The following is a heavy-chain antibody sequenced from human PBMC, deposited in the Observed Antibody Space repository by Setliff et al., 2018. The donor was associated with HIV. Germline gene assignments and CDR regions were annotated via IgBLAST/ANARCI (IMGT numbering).Heavy chain of an antibody. Sequence: SETLSLTCTASGGSISSYYWSWIRQPPGKGLEWIDHMYISGSTTYNPSLKSRVTLSVDTSRNQFSLNLSSVTAADTAVYYCARAINKAFDIWGQGTMVTVSS. CDR3: ARAINKAFDI. CDR2: MYISGST. V-gene: IGHV4-4*08. CDR1: GGSISSYY. J-gene: IGHJ3*02.